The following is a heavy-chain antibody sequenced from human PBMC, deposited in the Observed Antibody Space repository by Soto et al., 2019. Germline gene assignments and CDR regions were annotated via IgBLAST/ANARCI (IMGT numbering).Heavy chain of an antibody. J-gene: IGHJ6*02. CDR2: INPNSGGS. CDR1: GYTFTGYY. Sequence: ASVKVSCKASGYTFTGYYMHWGRQAPGQGLEWMGGINPNSGGSNYAQKFQGWVTMTRDTSISTAYMELSRLRSDDTAVYYCARADTAAKRRYYYYYGMDVWGQGTTVTVSS. V-gene: IGHV1-2*04. CDR3: ARADTAAKRRYYYYYGMDV. D-gene: IGHD2-2*01.